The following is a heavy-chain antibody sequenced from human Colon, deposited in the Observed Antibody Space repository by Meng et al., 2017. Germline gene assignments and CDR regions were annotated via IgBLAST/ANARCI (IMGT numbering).Heavy chain of an antibody. Sequence: QVQLLGSGPGLVKPSGTLSLTCVVSGCSLISSNWWTWVRQAPGKGLEWIGEIYRSGSTNYNPSLKSRVTISIDTSKNEFSLKLTSVTAADTALYYCARRVQYSSGYYYFDFWGQGTLVTVSS. J-gene: IGHJ4*02. CDR1: GCSLISSNW. D-gene: IGHD3-22*01. CDR3: ARRVQYSSGYYYFDF. CDR2: IYRSGST. V-gene: IGHV4-4*02.